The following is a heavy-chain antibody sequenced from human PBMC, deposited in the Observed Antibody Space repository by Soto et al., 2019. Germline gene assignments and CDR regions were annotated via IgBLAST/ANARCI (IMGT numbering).Heavy chain of an antibody. V-gene: IGHV1-69*08. CDR3: ARALRYLADYYYYMDV. CDR1: GGTLTSYT. Sequence: SVKLSCKASGGTLTSYTINCVRQAPGQGLEWMGRITPVLGAANYAPKFQGRITITADKSTRTAYMDLSSLTSEDTAVYYCARALRYLADYYYYMDVWGKGTTVTVSS. J-gene: IGHJ6*03. D-gene: IGHD3-9*01. CDR2: ITPVLGAA.